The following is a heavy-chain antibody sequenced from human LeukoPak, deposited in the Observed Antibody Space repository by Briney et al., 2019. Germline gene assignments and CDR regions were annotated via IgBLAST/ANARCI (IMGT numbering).Heavy chain of an antibody. J-gene: IGHJ4*02. CDR2: ICGNGAHP. V-gene: IGHV3-23*01. Sequence: GGSLRLSCTASDFILSTYAMSWVRQAPGKRLEWVSSICGNGAHPYYADSVRGRFSISRDFSRNAVFPQMSSLRVEDTATYYCAKAVDGRGYYFERGADFWGQGTMVTVSS. CDR1: DFILSTYA. D-gene: IGHD3-22*01. CDR3: AKAVDGRGYYFERGADF.